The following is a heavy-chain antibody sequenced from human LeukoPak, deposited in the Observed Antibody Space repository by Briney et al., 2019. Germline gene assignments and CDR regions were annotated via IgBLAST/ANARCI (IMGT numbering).Heavy chain of an antibody. CDR1: GFTFSSYW. J-gene: IGHJ4*02. V-gene: IGHV3-30*18. D-gene: IGHD3-10*01. CDR3: AKDLHYYGPGSSPQY. Sequence: PGGSLRLSCAVSGFTFSSYWMTWVRQAPGKGLEWVALISYDGSTKHYADSVKGRFTISRDNSKNTLSLQINSLRSEDTAVYYSAKDLHYYGPGSSPQYWGQGTLVNVSS. CDR2: ISYDGSTK.